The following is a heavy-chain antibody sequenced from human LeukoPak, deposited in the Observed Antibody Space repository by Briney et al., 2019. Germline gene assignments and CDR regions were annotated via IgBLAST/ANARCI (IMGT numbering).Heavy chain of an antibody. J-gene: IGHJ4*02. CDR2: IKQDGSDR. V-gene: IGHV3-7*01. Sequence: GGSLRLSCAASGFTFSNAWMSWVRQAPGKGLEWVANIKQDGSDRYYVDSVEGRFTISRDNAKNSLYLQMNSLRAEDTAVYYCARLSTAVADSDYWGQGTLVTVSS. CDR1: GFTFSNAW. D-gene: IGHD6-13*01. CDR3: ARLSTAVADSDY.